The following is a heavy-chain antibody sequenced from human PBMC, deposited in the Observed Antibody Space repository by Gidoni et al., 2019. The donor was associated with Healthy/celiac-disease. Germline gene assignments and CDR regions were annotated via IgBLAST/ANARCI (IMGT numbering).Heavy chain of an antibody. V-gene: IGHV3-23*01. CDR3: AKREYYYYGMDV. CDR2: ISGSGGST. D-gene: IGHD1-26*01. Sequence: WVAAISGSGGSTCYSDSVKGRFTISRDNSKDTLYLQMNSLRAEDTAVYYCAKREYYYYGMDVWDQGTTITVSS. J-gene: IGHJ6*02.